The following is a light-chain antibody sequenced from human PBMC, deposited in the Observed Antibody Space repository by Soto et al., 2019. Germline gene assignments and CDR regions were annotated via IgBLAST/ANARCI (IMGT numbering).Light chain of an antibody. CDR2: DAS. Sequence: EIVLTQSPSTLSSSPGERATLSCRASQSVSSYLAWYQQKPGQAPRLLIYDASNRATGIPASFSGSGSGTALTILIISLEQADFSVYYCHQRFNLPFLTFGGGTKVEIK. J-gene: IGKJ4*01. CDR1: QSVSSY. V-gene: IGKV3-11*01. CDR3: HQRFNLPFLT.